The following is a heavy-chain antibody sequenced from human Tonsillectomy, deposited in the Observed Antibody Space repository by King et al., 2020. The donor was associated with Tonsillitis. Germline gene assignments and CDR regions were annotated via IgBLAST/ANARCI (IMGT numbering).Heavy chain of an antibody. CDR1: GGSISSGGYS. V-gene: IGHV4-30-2*01. CDR3: ARSCDFDGYASYFDY. D-gene: IGHD4-23*01. Sequence: QLQESGSGLVKPSQTLSLTCAVSGGSISSGGYSWNWIRQAPGKGLEWIGYIYQSGNTYYNPSLKSRVTISVDRSKNQFSLKLGSVTAADTAVYYCARSCDFDGYASYFDYWGQGTLVTVSS. J-gene: IGHJ4*02. CDR2: IYQSGNT.